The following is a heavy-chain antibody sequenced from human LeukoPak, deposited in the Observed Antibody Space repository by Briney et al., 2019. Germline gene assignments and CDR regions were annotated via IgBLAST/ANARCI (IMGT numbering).Heavy chain of an antibody. CDR1: GYTFTDYY. V-gene: IGHV1-2*02. CDR2: INPNSGGT. Sequence: GASVKVSCKASGYTFTDYYMHWVRQAPGQGLEWMGWINPNSGGTNYAQKFQGRVTMTRDTSISTAYMELSRLRSDDTAVYYCASHHYYGSGSYSWAPFDYWGQGTLVTVSS. CDR3: ASHHYYGSGSYSWAPFDY. D-gene: IGHD3-10*01. J-gene: IGHJ4*02.